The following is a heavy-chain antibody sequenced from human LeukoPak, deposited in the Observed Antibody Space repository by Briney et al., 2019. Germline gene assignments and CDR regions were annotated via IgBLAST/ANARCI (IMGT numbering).Heavy chain of an antibody. CDR2: MNPNSGNT. J-gene: IGHJ4*02. Sequence: ASVKVSCKASGYTFTGYYMHWVRQAPGQGLEWMGWMNPNSGNTGYAQKFQGRVTITRNTSISTAYMELSSLRSEDTAVYYCARFDDYGDVWGQGTLVTVSS. V-gene: IGHV1-8*03. CDR3: ARFDDYGDV. D-gene: IGHD3-9*01. CDR1: GYTFTGYY.